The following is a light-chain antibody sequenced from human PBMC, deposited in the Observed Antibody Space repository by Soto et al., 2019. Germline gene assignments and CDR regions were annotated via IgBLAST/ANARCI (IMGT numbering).Light chain of an antibody. V-gene: IGKV3-11*01. Sequence: EIVLTQSPATLSLSPGERATLSCRASQSVSSYLAWYQQKPGQAPRLLIYDASNRATGIPARFSGSGSGTDFTLTISSLEPEDFAVYHCQQRSNWPPWTFDQGTKVEIK. J-gene: IGKJ1*01. CDR1: QSVSSY. CDR2: DAS. CDR3: QQRSNWPPWT.